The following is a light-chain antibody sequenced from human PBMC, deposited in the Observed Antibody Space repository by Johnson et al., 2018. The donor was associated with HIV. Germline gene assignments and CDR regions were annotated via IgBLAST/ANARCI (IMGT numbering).Light chain of an antibody. J-gene: IGLJ1*01. CDR2: EDN. CDR1: SSNIENNY. Sequence: QSVLTQPPSVSAAPGQKVTISCSGSSSNIENNYVSWYQQLPGTAPKLLIYEDNRRPSGTPDRFSGSKSGTSATLGITGLQTGDEADYYGGTWDSSLSAFVFGSGPKGAVL. CDR3: GTWDSSLSAFV. V-gene: IGLV1-51*02.